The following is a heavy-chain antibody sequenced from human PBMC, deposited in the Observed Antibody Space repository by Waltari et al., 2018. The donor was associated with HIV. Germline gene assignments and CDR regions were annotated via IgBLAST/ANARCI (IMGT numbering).Heavy chain of an antibody. CDR1: GFTFSHYA. D-gene: IGHD3-3*01. J-gene: IGHJ5*02. V-gene: IGHV3-33*03. Sequence: QEQLVESGGGVVQPGTSLRLSCAASGFTFSHYAMRWVRQAPGKGLEWVAVIWPDGNTKYYADSVKGRFTISRDNSKNTLDLQMNSLRTEDTAMYYCVKECDRWSGYYSSWGQGTLVTVSS. CDR2: IWPDGNTK. CDR3: VKECDRWSGYYSS.